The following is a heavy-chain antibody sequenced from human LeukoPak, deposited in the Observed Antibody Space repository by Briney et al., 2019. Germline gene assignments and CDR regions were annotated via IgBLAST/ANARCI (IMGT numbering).Heavy chain of an antibody. CDR1: GGSFSGYY. CDR2: INHSGST. CDR3: ARAWGSSWSFDY. V-gene: IGHV4-34*01. D-gene: IGHD6-13*01. Sequence: PSETLSLTCAVYGGSFSGYYWSWIRQPPGKGLEWIGEINHSGSTNCNPSLKSRVTISVDTSKNQFSLKLSSVAAADTAVYYCARAWGSSWSFDYWGQGTMVTVSS. J-gene: IGHJ4*02.